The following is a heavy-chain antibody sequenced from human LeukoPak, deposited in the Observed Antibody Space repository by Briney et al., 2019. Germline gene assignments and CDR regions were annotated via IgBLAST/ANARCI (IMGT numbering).Heavy chain of an antibody. CDR3: ARDTYSGYDEEYYFDY. J-gene: IGHJ4*02. D-gene: IGHD5-12*01. Sequence: SETLSLTCTVSGGSVSSGSYYWSWLRQPPGKGLEWVGYIYYSGSTNYNPSLKSRVTISVDTSKNQFSLKLSSVTAADTAVYYCARDTYSGYDEEYYFDYWGQGTLVTVSS. CDR1: GGSVSSGSYY. V-gene: IGHV4-61*01. CDR2: IYYSGST.